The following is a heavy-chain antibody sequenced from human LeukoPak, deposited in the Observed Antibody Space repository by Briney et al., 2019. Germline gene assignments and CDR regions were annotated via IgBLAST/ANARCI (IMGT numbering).Heavy chain of an antibody. Sequence: VSVKVSCKASGYTFTSYDINWVRQATGQGLEWMGWMNSNSGNTGYAQKLQGRVTMTRNTSISTAYMELSSLRSEDTAVYYCARGRKRYVGIAAADFDYWGQGTLVTVSS. CDR1: GYTFTSYD. CDR2: MNSNSGNT. J-gene: IGHJ4*02. CDR3: ARGRKRYVGIAAADFDY. V-gene: IGHV1-8*01. D-gene: IGHD6-13*01.